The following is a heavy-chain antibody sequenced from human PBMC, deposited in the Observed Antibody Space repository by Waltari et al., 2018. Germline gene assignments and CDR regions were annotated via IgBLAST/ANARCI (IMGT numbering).Heavy chain of an antibody. Sequence: EVQLVESGGGLVQPGRSLRLSCAASGFTFDDYDMHWVRQAPGKGLEWVSGISWNSGSIGYADSVKGRFTISRDNAKNSLYLQMNSLRAEDTALYYCAKGGSDRLYYFDYWGQGTLVTVSS. CDR3: AKGGSDRLYYFDY. CDR2: ISWNSGSI. D-gene: IGHD3-9*01. V-gene: IGHV3-9*01. CDR1: GFTFDDYD. J-gene: IGHJ4*02.